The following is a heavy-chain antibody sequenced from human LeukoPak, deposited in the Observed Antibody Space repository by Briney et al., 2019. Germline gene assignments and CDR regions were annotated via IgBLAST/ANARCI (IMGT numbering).Heavy chain of an antibody. V-gene: IGHV4-59*08. CDR3: ASVNKTSTVYYYDSSVHIDH. CDR2: IYYSGST. J-gene: IGHJ1*01. D-gene: IGHD3-22*01. CDR1: GDSISSYY. Sequence: SETLSLTCTVSGDSISSYYWSWIRQPPGKGLEWIGYIYYSGSTNYNPSLKSRVTISVDTSKNKFSLKLSSVTAPDTAVYYCASVNKTSTVYYYDSSVHIDHWGQGPLVTVSS.